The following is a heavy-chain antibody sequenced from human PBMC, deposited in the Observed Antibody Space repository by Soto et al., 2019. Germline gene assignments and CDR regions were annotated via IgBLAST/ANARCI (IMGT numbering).Heavy chain of an antibody. D-gene: IGHD3-22*01. CDR2: IYTSEST. V-gene: IGHV4-4*07. CDR3: ARDLGITMIGTGFDY. Sequence: KPSETLSLTCTVSGGSISSYYWSWIRQPAGKGLEWIGRIYTSESTNYNPSLKSRVTMSVDTSKNQFSLKLSSVTAADTAVYYCARDLGITMIGTGFDYWGQGTLVTVSS. CDR1: GGSISSYY. J-gene: IGHJ4*02.